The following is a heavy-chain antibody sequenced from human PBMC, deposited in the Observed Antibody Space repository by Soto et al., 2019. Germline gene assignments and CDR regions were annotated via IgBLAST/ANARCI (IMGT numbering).Heavy chain of an antibody. CDR2: ISGSGGST. CDR3: TPFWSGYYLYYYYYGMDV. J-gene: IGHJ6*02. V-gene: IGHV3-23*01. D-gene: IGHD3-3*01. CDR1: GFTFSSYA. Sequence: PGGSLRLSCAASGFTFSSYAMSWVRQAPGKGLEWVSAISGSGGSTYYADSVKGRFTISRDNSKNTLYLQMNSLKTEDTAVYYCTPFWSGYYLYYYYYGMDVWGQGTTVTVSS.